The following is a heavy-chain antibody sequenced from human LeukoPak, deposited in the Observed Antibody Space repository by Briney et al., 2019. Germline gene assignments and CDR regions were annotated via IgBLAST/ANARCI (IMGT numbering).Heavy chain of an antibody. CDR3: ARAAYNWN. D-gene: IGHD1-20*01. V-gene: IGHV3-11*01. CDR1: GFTLRHYV. J-gene: IGHJ4*02. CDR2: IDPSGTTL. Sequence: GGSLRLSCAASGFTLRHYVMSWVRQAPGKGLEWVSYIDPSGTTLYYADSVKGRFIISRDNGKNSPYLQLRSLKDEDTAVYFCARAAYNWNWGQGTLVIVSS.